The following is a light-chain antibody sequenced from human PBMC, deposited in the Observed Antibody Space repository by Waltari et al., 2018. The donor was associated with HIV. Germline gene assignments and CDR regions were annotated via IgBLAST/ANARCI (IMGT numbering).Light chain of an antibody. CDR1: SSDVGGYNY. V-gene: IGLV2-11*01. CDR2: DVS. J-gene: IGLJ2*01. CDR3: CSYAGSYTLVV. Sequence: QSALTQPRSVSGSPGQSVTISCTGTSSDVGGYNYVSWYQQHPGKAPKLMIYDVSKRPSGVPDRCSGSKSGNTSSLTISGLQAEDDADYYCCSYAGSYTLVVFGGGTKLTVL.